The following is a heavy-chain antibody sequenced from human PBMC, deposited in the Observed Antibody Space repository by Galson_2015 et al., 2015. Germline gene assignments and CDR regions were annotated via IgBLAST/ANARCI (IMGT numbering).Heavy chain of an antibody. Sequence: TLSLTCTVSGGSISSGGYYWSWIRQHPGKGLEWIGYIYYSGSTYYNPSLKTRVTISVDTTKNQFSLKPSYVTAADTAVYYCPRDRVGYYGSGSPEFFDYWGQGTLVTVSS. J-gene: IGHJ4*02. V-gene: IGHV4-31*03. CDR3: PRDRVGYYGSGSPEFFDY. CDR1: GGSISSGGYY. CDR2: IYYSGST. D-gene: IGHD3-10*01.